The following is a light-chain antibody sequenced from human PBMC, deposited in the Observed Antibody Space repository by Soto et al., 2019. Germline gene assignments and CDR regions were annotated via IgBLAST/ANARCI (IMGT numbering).Light chain of an antibody. CDR1: QGVSSS. J-gene: IGKJ5*01. CDR3: QQLHSYPFT. V-gene: IGKV1-9*01. CDR2: AAT. Sequence: IQLTQSPPSLSASVGDRVTITCRASQGVSSSLAWYHQQPGKAPKXLIYAATTLQSGVPSRFSGSGSGTDFTLTINSLQPEDFATYYCQQLHSYPFTFGQGTRLEIK.